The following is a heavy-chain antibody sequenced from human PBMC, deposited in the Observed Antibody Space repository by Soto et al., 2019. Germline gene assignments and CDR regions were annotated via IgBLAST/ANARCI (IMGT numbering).Heavy chain of an antibody. V-gene: IGHV3-30-3*01. Sequence: QVQLVESGGGVVQPGRSLRLSCAASGFTFSSYAMHWVRQAPGKGLEWVAVISYDGSNKYYADSVKGRFTISRDNSKNTRYLQMHSLRAEDTAVYYCARSSRVLWFGDDAFDISGHGPMVTVSS. CDR3: ARSSRVLWFGDDAFDI. D-gene: IGHD3-10*01. CDR1: GFTFSSYA. CDR2: ISYDGSNK. J-gene: IGHJ3*02.